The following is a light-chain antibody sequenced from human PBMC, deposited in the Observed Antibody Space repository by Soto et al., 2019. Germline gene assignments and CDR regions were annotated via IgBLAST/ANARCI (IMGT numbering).Light chain of an antibody. Sequence: DIQMTQSPSTLSASVGDRVTITCRASQSISNWLAWYQQRPGRAPQLLIHKASTLETGVPSRFSGSGSGTEITLTISSLQPDDFASYFCQQYDSFPLTFGGGTKV. V-gene: IGKV1-5*03. CDR3: QQYDSFPLT. CDR1: QSISNW. J-gene: IGKJ4*01. CDR2: KAS.